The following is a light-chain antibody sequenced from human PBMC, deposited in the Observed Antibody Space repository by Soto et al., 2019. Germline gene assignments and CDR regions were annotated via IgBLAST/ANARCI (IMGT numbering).Light chain of an antibody. Sequence: LTQSPGTLALSPGEGATLSCRASQSLSGRYLAWYQQKPGQAPRLLIYGASTRATGIPDRFSGSGSGTDFTLTISRLEPEDFAVYYCQQYDSSPRTFGPGTKVDIK. V-gene: IGKV3-20*01. J-gene: IGKJ1*01. CDR1: QSLSGRY. CDR2: GAS. CDR3: QQYDSSPRT.